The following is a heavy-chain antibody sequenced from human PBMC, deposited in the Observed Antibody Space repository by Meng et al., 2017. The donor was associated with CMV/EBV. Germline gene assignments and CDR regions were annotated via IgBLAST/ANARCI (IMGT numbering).Heavy chain of an antibody. J-gene: IGHJ4*02. CDR1: CGSISIGDYY. CDR3: ARAQYSSSCDY. Sequence: QVHLPVSGPRLVKPSQTLSLPCTVSCGSISIGDYYWSWIRQPPGKGLEWIGYIYYSGSTYYNPSLKSRVTISVDTSKNQFSLKLSSVTAADTAVYYCARAQYSSSCDYWGQGTLVTVSS. D-gene: IGHD6-13*01. CDR2: IYYSGST. V-gene: IGHV4-30-4*08.